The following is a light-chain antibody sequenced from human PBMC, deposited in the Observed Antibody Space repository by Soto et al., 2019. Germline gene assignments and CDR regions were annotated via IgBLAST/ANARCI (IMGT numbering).Light chain of an antibody. V-gene: IGKV3-20*01. J-gene: IGKJ1*01. CDR3: QQCGSSPWT. Sequence: EFVLTQSPGTLSLSPGPSATLSCRASQSVSSSYLAWYQQKPGEAPRLLIYAASSRATGVPDRFSGGGSGTDFTLTISRLEPEDFAVYYCQQCGSSPWTFGQGTKVDIK. CDR2: AAS. CDR1: QSVSSSY.